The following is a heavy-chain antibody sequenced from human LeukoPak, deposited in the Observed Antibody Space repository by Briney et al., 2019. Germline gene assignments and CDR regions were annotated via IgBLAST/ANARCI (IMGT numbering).Heavy chain of an antibody. V-gene: IGHV1-69*05. J-gene: IGHJ4*02. CDR1: GGTFSSYA. CDR2: IIPIFDTA. D-gene: IGHD1-14*01. Sequence: SVKVSCKASGGTFSSYAISWVRQAPGQGREWMRRIIPIFDTANYAQKFQGRVTFTTDESTSTAYMELSSLRSEDTAVYYCARDLYRAGIKTGYYFDYWGQGTLVTVSS. CDR3: ARDLYRAGIKTGYYFDY.